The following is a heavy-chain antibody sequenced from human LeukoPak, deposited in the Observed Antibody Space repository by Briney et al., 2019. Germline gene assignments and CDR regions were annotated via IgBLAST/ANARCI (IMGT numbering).Heavy chain of an antibody. V-gene: IGHV4-34*01. CDR1: GGSFSGYY. D-gene: IGHD6-19*01. CDR3: AFQGYSSGWYDFDY. CDR2: INHSGST. J-gene: IGHJ4*02. Sequence: PSETLSLTCAVYGGSFSGYYWSWTRQPPGKGLEWIGEINHSGSTNYNPSLKSRVTISVDTSKNQFSLKLSSVTAADTAVYYCAFQGYSSGWYDFDYWGQGTLVTVSS.